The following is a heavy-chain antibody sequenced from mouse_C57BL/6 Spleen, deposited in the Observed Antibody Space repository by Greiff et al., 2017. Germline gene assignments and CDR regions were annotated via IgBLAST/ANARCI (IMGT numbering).Heavy chain of an antibody. J-gene: IGHJ1*03. V-gene: IGHV1-64*01. D-gene: IGHD2-5*01. Sequence: QVQLQQPGAELVKPGASVTLSCKASGYTFTSYWMHWVKQRPGQGLEWIVMIHPNSGSTNYNAKFKSKATLTVDKSSSTAYMQLSSLTSEDSAVYYCARDYYSNYDWYFDVWGTGTTVTVSS. CDR1: GYTFTSYW. CDR2: IHPNSGST. CDR3: ARDYYSNYDWYFDV.